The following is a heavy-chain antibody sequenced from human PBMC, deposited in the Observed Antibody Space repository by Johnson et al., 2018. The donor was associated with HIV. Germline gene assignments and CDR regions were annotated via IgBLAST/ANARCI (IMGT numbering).Heavy chain of an antibody. J-gene: IGHJ3*02. CDR2: ISGSGGST. CDR3: ARDADVAFDI. Sequence: VQLVESGGGLVQPGGSLRLSCAASGFTFSSYAMSWVRQAPGKGLEWVSAISGSGGSTYYADSVKGRFTIAREKSKNTLYLQMNSLRAEDTAVDNGARDADVAFDIWGQGTMVTVSS. V-gene: IGHV3-23*04. CDR1: GFTFSSYA.